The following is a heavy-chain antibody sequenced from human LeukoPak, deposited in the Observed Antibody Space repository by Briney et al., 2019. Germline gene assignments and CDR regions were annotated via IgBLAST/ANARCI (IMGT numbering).Heavy chain of an antibody. Sequence: SGGSLRLSCAASGFTFSSYAMSWVRQAPGKGLEWVSAISGGGGSTYYADSVKGRFTISRDNSKNPLFLQMISLRAEDSAVYYCANGPVVFDYWGQGTLVTVSS. CDR2: ISGGGGST. J-gene: IGHJ4*02. V-gene: IGHV3-23*01. CDR3: ANGPVVFDY. CDR1: GFTFSSYA.